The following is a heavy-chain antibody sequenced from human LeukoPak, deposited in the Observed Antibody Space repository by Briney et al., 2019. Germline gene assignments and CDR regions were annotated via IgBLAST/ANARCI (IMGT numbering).Heavy chain of an antibody. J-gene: IGHJ4*02. CDR2: IYYSGST. Sequence: SETLCLTCTVSGGSISSYYWSWIRQPPGEGLEWIGYIYYSGSTNYNPSLKSRVTISVDTSKNQFSLKLSSVTAADTAVYYCARGGITEDFDYWGQGTLVTVSS. CDR1: GGSISSYY. CDR3: ARGGITEDFDY. V-gene: IGHV4-59*01.